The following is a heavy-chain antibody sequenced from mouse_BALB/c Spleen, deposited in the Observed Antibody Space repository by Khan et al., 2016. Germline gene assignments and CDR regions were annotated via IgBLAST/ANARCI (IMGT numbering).Heavy chain of an antibody. CDR2: IYFGDGDT. J-gene: IGHJ2*01. V-gene: IGHV1-87*01. CDR3: ARYSGSSFDSIVF. D-gene: IGHD1-1*01. Sequence: QVQLQQSGAELARPGASVKLSCKASGYTFTSYWMQWVKQRPGQGLEWIGAIYFGDGDTRYTQKFKGKATLTADKSSCTAYMQLSSLASEDSAVYYCARYSGSSFDSIVFWGQGTTLTVSS. CDR1: GYTFTSYW.